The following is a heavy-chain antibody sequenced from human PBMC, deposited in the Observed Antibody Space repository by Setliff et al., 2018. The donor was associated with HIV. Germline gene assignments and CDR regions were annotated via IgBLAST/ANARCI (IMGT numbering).Heavy chain of an antibody. CDR2: IKEDGSRK. J-gene: IGHJ6*03. Sequence: PGGSLRLSCAGSGFTFSNYYMSWVRQAPGKGLEWVADIKEDGSRKYYVDSVKGRFTISRDNAKNSVYLQMNSLRAEDTAVYYCARSTTHFYYYYMDVWGKGTTVTVSS. CDR3: ARSTTHFYYYYMDV. V-gene: IGHV3-7*01. CDR1: GFTFSNYY. D-gene: IGHD1-26*01.